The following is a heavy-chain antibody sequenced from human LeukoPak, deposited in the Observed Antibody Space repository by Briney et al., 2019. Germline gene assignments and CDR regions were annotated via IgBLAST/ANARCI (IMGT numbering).Heavy chain of an antibody. D-gene: IGHD3-22*01. Sequence: SPETLSLTCAVSGYSISSGYYWGWIRQPPVKGLEWIGSIYYSGTTYYNPSLKSRVTISVDTSKNQFSLKLSSVTAADTAIYYCARPSSGHYKVFDYWGQGTLVTVSS. CDR2: IYYSGTT. V-gene: IGHV4-38-2*01. CDR3: ARPSSGHYKVFDY. J-gene: IGHJ4*02. CDR1: GYSISSGYY.